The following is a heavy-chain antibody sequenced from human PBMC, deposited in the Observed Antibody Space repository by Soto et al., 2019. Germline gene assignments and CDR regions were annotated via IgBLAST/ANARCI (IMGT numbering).Heavy chain of an antibody. Sequence: EVQLLESGGGLVQPGGSLSLSCAASAFTFNNYAMSWVRQAPGKGLEWVSGIGGSGRTTYYADSVKGRFTISRDNSNNTLFLQMNSLEAEDTAVYYCAKSRYSDSSGDFYDYWGQGTLVTVSS. CDR3: AKSRYSDSSGDFYDY. J-gene: IGHJ4*02. D-gene: IGHD3-22*01. V-gene: IGHV3-23*01. CDR2: IGGSGRTT. CDR1: AFTFNNYA.